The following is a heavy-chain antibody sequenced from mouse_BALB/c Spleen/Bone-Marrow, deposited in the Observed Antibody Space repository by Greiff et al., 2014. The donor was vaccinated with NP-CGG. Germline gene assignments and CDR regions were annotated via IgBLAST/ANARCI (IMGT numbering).Heavy chain of an antibody. CDR3: ARDGNYYAMDY. Sequence: EVQLVESGGGLVKPGGSLKLSCAASGFTFSDYYMYWVRQTPEKRLEWVATISDGGSYTYYPDSVKGRFTISRDNAKNNLYLQMSSLKSEDTAMYYCARDGNYYAMDYRGQGTSVTVSS. J-gene: IGHJ4*01. CDR1: GFTFSDYY. D-gene: IGHD2-1*01. V-gene: IGHV5-4*02. CDR2: ISDGGSYT.